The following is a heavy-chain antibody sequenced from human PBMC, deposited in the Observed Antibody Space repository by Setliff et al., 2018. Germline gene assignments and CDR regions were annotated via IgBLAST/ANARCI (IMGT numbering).Heavy chain of an antibody. J-gene: IGHJ4*02. Sequence: LSLSCAASGFTFSSYAMSWVRQAPGKGLEWVSAISGSGGSTYYADSVKGRFTISRDNSKNTLYLQMNSLRAEDTAVYYCAKGIWQWLALGAFDYWGQGTLVTVSS. D-gene: IGHD6-19*01. CDR1: GFTFSSYA. CDR2: ISGSGGST. CDR3: AKGIWQWLALGAFDY. V-gene: IGHV3-23*01.